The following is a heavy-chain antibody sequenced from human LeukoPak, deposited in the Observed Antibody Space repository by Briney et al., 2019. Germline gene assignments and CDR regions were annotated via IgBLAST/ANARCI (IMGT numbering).Heavy chain of an antibody. J-gene: IGHJ6*02. Sequence: ASVKVSCKASGGTFSSYAISWVRQAPGQGLEWMGRIIPILGIANYAQKFQGRVTITADKSTSTAYMELSSLRSEDTAVYYCARAKGVAAPELYGMDVWGQGTTVTVSS. V-gene: IGHV1-69*04. CDR3: ARAKGVAAPELYGMDV. D-gene: IGHD6-13*01. CDR1: GGTFSSYA. CDR2: IIPILGIA.